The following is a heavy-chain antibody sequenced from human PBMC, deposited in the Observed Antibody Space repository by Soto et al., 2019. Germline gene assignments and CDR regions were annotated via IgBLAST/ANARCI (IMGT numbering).Heavy chain of an antibody. Sequence: SVKVSCKASGGTFSSYAISWVRQAPGQGLEWMGGIIPIFGTANYAQKFQGRVTITADESTSTAYMELSSQRSDDTAAYYCASPIVGVVTEDWFDPWGQGTLVTVSS. D-gene: IGHD3-3*01. CDR1: GGTFSSYA. J-gene: IGHJ5*02. CDR2: IIPIFGTA. V-gene: IGHV1-69*13. CDR3: ASPIVGVVTEDWFDP.